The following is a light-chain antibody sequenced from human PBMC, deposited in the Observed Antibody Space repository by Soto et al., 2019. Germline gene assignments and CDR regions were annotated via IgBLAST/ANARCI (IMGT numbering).Light chain of an antibody. CDR3: SSSTGGSTVV. CDR1: SSDVGTYNY. J-gene: IGLJ2*01. CDR2: EVS. V-gene: IGLV2-14*01. Sequence: QSALTQPASASGSPGQSVTISCTGSSSDVGTYNYVSWYQQDPGKAPKLMIYEVSNRPSGVSNRFSGSKLGNTASLTISGLHDDDEEDYYCSSSTGGSTVVFGGGTQLTVL.